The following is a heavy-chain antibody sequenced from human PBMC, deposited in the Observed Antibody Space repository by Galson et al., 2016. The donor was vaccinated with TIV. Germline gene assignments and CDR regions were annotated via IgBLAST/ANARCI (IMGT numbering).Heavy chain of an antibody. Sequence: SVKVSCKASGGTFSSYVISWVRQAPGQGLEWMGGIIPLFTTANYAQKFQGRVTITADDSTGTAYMELSSLRPEDTAVYYCATDRNTAMDTYHYYYGMDVWGQGTTVTVSS. CDR1: GGTFSSYV. J-gene: IGHJ6*02. CDR3: ATDRNTAMDTYHYYYGMDV. CDR2: IIPLFTTA. V-gene: IGHV1-69*13. D-gene: IGHD5-18*01.